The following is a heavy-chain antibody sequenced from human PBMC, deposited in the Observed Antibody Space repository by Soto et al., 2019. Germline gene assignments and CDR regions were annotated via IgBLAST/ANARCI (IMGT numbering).Heavy chain of an antibody. CDR2: IMPVFPTP. Sequence: QVQLVQSGAEVKKPGSSVKVSCKASGGTFSTSAISWVRQAPGQGLEWVGGIMPVFPTPDYAQKFQGRVTXXXDESTTTAYLELXSLXXXDTAVYYCAXXXXXLQLGGNYYYFLDVWGQGTAIT. V-gene: IGHV1-69*05. CDR1: GGTFSTSA. D-gene: IGHD1-1*01. J-gene: IGHJ6*02. CDR3: AXXXXXLQLGGNYYYFLDV.